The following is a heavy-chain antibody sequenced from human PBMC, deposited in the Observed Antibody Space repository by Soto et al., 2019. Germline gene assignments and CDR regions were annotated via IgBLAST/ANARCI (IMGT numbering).Heavy chain of an antibody. V-gene: IGHV3-9*01. Sequence: EVQLVESGGGLVQPGRSLRLSCAASGFTFDDYAMHWVRQAPGKGLEWVSGISWNSGSIGYADSVKGRFTISRDNAKNSLYLQMNSLRAEDTALYYCAKDSRWWVRGDALDYWGQGTLVTVSS. CDR3: AKDSRWWVRGDALDY. J-gene: IGHJ4*02. CDR1: GFTFDDYA. D-gene: IGHD3-10*01. CDR2: ISWNSGSI.